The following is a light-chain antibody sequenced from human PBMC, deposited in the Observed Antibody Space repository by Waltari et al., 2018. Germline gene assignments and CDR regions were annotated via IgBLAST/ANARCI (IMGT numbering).Light chain of an antibody. CDR2: RNN. V-gene: IGLV1-44*01. J-gene: IGLJ3*02. CDR1: SSNIGSNT. Sequence: QSVLTQPPSASGTPGQRVTISCSGSSSNIGSNTVNWYQQLPGPAPKLLIYRNNQRPSGVPDRFSGSKSGTSASLAISGLQSEDEADYYCAAWDDSLNGWVFGGGTKLTVL. CDR3: AAWDDSLNGWV.